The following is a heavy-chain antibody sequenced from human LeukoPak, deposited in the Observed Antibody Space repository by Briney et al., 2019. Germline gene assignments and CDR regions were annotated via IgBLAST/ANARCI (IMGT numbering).Heavy chain of an antibody. V-gene: IGHV1-18*01. J-gene: IGHJ6*03. CDR2: ISAYNGNT. CDR3: AKVVRGGYYMDV. Sequence: ASVKVSYKASGYTFTSYGISWVRQAPGQGLEWMGWISAYNGNTNYAQKLQGRVTMTTDTSTSTAYMELRSLRSDDTAVYYCAKVVRGGYYMDVWGKGTTVTVSS. D-gene: IGHD3-10*01. CDR1: GYTFTSYG.